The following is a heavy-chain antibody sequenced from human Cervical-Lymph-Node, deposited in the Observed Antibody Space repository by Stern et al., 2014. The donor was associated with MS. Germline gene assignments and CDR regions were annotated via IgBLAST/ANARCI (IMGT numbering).Heavy chain of an antibody. D-gene: IGHD5-24*01. J-gene: IGHJ4*02. CDR1: GGSIRSAEYY. CDR3: SRDADGYSLVFGY. CDR2: IHNSGTT. V-gene: IGHV4-30-4*08. Sequence: VQLEESGPGLVKPSQTLSLTCAVTGGSIRSAEYYWSWIRQPPGKGLEWIGFIHNSGTTSYNPSLKSRVTISVDTSKNQFSLKLRSVTAADTAVYYCSRDADGYSLVFGYWGRGTLVTVSS.